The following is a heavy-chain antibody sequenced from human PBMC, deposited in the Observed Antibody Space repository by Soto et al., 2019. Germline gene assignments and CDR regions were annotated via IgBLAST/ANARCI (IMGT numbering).Heavy chain of an antibody. J-gene: IGHJ4*02. Sequence: QVQLVQSGAEVKKPGASVKVSCKASGYTFTSYDMHWVRQAPGQRLEWMGWINAGNGNTKYSQKFQGRVTITRDTSASTAYMELSSLRSEDTAVYYCARDPIVVVPAAMPSYFDYWGQGTLVTVSS. CDR1: GYTFTSYD. CDR2: INAGNGNT. V-gene: IGHV1-3*01. D-gene: IGHD2-2*01. CDR3: ARDPIVVVPAAMPSYFDY.